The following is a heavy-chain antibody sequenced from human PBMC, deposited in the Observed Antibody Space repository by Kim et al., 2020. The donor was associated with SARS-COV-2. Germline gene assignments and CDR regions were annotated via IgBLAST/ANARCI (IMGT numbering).Heavy chain of an antibody. CDR1: GGAINTYN. J-gene: IGHJ4*02. CDR3: AGVLGVDSSLIFDC. Sequence: SETLSLTCTVSGGAINTYNWGWIRQPVGRGLEWIGRLYPSGSTHYNPSLKSRATISRDTSKNQFSLKLSSVTAADTAVYYCAGVLGVDSSLIFDCWGQGVLVTVSS. CDR2: LYPSGST. D-gene: IGHD3-22*01. V-gene: IGHV4-4*07.